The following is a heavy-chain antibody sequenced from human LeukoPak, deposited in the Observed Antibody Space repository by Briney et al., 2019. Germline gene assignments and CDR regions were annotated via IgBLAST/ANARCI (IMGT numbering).Heavy chain of an antibody. V-gene: IGHV4-34*01. Sequence: AETLSLTCAVNGGSFSGYYWSWIRQPPGKGLAWIGDINHSGCTDYNPSLKSRVTISVDTSKNQFSLKLSSVTAADTAVYYCARGLGDIAVAGTGDYWGQGTLVTVSS. J-gene: IGHJ4*02. CDR2: INHSGCT. D-gene: IGHD6-19*01. CDR3: ARGLGDIAVAGTGDY. CDR1: GGSFSGYY.